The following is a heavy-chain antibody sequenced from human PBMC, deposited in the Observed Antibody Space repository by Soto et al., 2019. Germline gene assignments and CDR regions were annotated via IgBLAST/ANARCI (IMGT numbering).Heavy chain of an antibody. CDR2: VYYSGTT. J-gene: IGHJ2*01. V-gene: IGHV4-30-4*01. D-gene: IGHD3-22*01. Sequence: QLQESGPGLVKPSQTLSLTCTVSGGSINNNDYYWTWIRQTPGKGLEWIGYVYYSGTTYYIPSLKSLLSMSVDTSRNQFSLKLSAVTAADTAIYFCARMSYYYDKWYFDLWGRGTLVAVSS. CDR3: ARMSYYYDKWYFDL. CDR1: GGSINNNDYY.